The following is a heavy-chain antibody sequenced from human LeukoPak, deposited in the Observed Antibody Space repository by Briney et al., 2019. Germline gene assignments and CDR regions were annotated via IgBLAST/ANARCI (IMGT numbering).Heavy chain of an antibody. CDR3: ARGGYCSGGSCYSDKYFQH. Sequence: ASVKVSCKASGYTFTGYYMHWVRQAPGQGLEWMGWINPNSGGTNYAQKLQGRVTMTTDTSTSTAYMELRSLRSDDTAVYYCARGGYCSGGSCYSDKYFQHWGQGTLVTVSS. J-gene: IGHJ1*01. CDR2: INPNSGGT. D-gene: IGHD2-15*01. V-gene: IGHV1-2*02. CDR1: GYTFTGYY.